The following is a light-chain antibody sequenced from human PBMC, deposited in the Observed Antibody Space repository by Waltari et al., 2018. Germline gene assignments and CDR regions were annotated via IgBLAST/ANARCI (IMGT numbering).Light chain of an antibody. CDR1: SSNIGRNN. CDR3: SAWDDSLNGVV. V-gene: IGLV1-44*01. J-gene: IGLJ2*01. CDR2: TNY. Sequence: QSVLTQPPSASGTPGQRVSISCSGSSSNIGRNNVNRYQQLPGTAPQLLIFTNYQRPSGVPDRFSGSKSGTSASLAISGLQSEDEADYYCSAWDDSLNGVVFGGGTKLTVL.